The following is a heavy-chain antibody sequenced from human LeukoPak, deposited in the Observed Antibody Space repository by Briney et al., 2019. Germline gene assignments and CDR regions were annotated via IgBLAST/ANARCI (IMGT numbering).Heavy chain of an antibody. D-gene: IGHD3-3*01. CDR1: YA. J-gene: IGHJ4*02. V-gene: IGHV3-23*01. CDR3: ANSGGYYGLAY. CDR2: ISASGGNT. Sequence: YAMSWVRQAPGSGLQWVSTISASGGNTYFADSVKGRFSISRDNSKNTLYLQMNSLRAEDTAVYYCANSGGYYGLAYWGQGTLVTVSS.